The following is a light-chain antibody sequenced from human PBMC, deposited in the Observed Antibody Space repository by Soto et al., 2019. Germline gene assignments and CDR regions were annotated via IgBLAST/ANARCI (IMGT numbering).Light chain of an antibody. CDR1: SSDVGAYDY. Sequence: ALTQPASVSGSPGQSIAISCTGTSSDVGAYDYVSWYQQHPAKAPKLMIYDVSNRPSGVSNRFSGSKSGNTASLTTSGLQAEDEADYYCSSYTISSTPLYVFGTGTKVTVL. V-gene: IGLV2-14*03. CDR2: DVS. J-gene: IGLJ1*01. CDR3: SSYTISSTPLYV.